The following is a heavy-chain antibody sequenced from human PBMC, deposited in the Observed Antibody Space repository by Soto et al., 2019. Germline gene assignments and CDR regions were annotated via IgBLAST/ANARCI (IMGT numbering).Heavy chain of an antibody. CDR3: AKDPLEDTYYGSYYMDV. CDR2: ISGSGGGT. J-gene: IGHJ6*03. D-gene: IGHD3-10*01. CDR1: GFTFGNFA. V-gene: IGHV3-23*01. Sequence: EVQLLESGGGLVQPGGSLRLSCAASGFTFGNFAMSWVRQTPGKGLEWVSAISGSGGGTYSADSVKGRFTISRDNSKNTVYLQMSGLGAEDTDVYYCAKDPLEDTYYGSYYMDVWGKGTTVTVSS.